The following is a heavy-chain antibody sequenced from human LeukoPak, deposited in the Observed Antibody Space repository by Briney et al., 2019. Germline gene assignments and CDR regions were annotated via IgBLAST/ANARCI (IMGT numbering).Heavy chain of an antibody. J-gene: IGHJ6*02. Sequence: SETLSLTCTVSGGSISSGGYYWSWVRQHPGKGLGWIGYIYYSGSTYYNPSLKSRVTISVDTSKNQFSLKLSSVTAADTAVYYCARDVMTTVTSARLYYYYGMDVWGQGTTVTVSS. CDR3: ARDVMTTVTSARLYYYYGMDV. CDR2: IYYSGST. CDR1: GGSISSGGYY. V-gene: IGHV4-31*03. D-gene: IGHD4-17*01.